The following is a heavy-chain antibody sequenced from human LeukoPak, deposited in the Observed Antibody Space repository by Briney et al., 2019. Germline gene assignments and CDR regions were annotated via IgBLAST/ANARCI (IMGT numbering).Heavy chain of an antibody. D-gene: IGHD4-23*01. CDR2: ISYDGSNK. CDR1: GFTFSSYA. V-gene: IGHV3-30*04. CDR3: AKGLSVVTSPFDY. Sequence: PGGSLRLSCAASGFTFSSYAMHWVRQAPGKGLEWVAVISYDGSNKYYADSVKGRFTISRDNSKDTLYLQMNSLRAEDTAVYYCAKGLSVVTSPFDYWGQGTLVAVSS. J-gene: IGHJ4*02.